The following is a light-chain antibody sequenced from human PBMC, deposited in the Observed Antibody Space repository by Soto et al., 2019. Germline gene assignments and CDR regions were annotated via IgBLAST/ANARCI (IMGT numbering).Light chain of an antibody. CDR1: QSISSW. J-gene: IGKJ1*01. CDR2: TAS. Sequence: DIQMTQSPSTLSASVGDRVTITCRASQSISSWLAWYQQKPGKAPKLLIYTASTLETGVPSRFSGSGSGTEFTLTISTLQPDDFATYYCHQYNTYLWTFGQGTKVDIK. V-gene: IGKV1-5*03. CDR3: HQYNTYLWT.